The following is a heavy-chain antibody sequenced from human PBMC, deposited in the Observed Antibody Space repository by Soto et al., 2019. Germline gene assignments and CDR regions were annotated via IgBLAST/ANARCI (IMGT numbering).Heavy chain of an antibody. J-gene: IGHJ4*02. Sequence: EVQLVESGGGLVQPGRSLRLSCAASGFTFDDYAMHWVRQAPGKGLEWVSGISWNSGSIGYADSVKGRFTISRDNAKNSLYLQMNSLRAEDTALYYCAKVRYSSGWYHFDYWGQGTLVTVSS. CDR1: GFTFDDYA. CDR2: ISWNSGSI. D-gene: IGHD6-19*01. CDR3: AKVRYSSGWYHFDY. V-gene: IGHV3-9*01.